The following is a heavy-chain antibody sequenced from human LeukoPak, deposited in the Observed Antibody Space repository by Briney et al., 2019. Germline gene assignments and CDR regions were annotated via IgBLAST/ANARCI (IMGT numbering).Heavy chain of an antibody. V-gene: IGHV3-74*01. CDR2: INTDGSAA. J-gene: IGHJ4*02. Sequence: TGGSLRLSCAASGFTFSSYWMHWVRQAPGKGLLWVSRINTDGSAAYYTDSVEGRFTISRDNSKNTLYLQMNSLRAEDTAVYYCAKGPRGGYAGYWGQGTLVTVSS. CDR1: GFTFSSYW. D-gene: IGHD5-12*01. CDR3: AKGPRGGYAGY.